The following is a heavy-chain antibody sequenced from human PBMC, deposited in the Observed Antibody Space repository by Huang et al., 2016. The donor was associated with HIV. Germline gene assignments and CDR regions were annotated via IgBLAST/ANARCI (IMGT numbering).Heavy chain of an antibody. J-gene: IGHJ4*02. CDR2: ISNDGRNK. V-gene: IGHV3-30*18. CDR1: GFSFSSHG. D-gene: IGHD3-3*01. Sequence: QVQLVESGGGVVQPGRSLRLSCAASGFSFSSHGMHWVRQAPGAGLEWVACISNDGRNKLYAGSGKGRVTISSDNSKNTLHLHMSGLRTEDTAVYYCAKDGEALRSLEWSVGYYFDSWCQGTLVAVSS. CDR3: AKDGEALRSLEWSVGYYFDS.